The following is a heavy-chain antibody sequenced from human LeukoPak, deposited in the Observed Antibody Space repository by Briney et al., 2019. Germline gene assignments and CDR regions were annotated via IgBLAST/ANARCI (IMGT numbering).Heavy chain of an antibody. V-gene: IGHV1-69*13. D-gene: IGHD6-19*01. CDR2: IIPIFGTA. J-gene: IGHJ3*02. CDR1: GGTFSSYA. CDR3: ARGYLRYSSGWYSGNDAFDI. Sequence: ASVKVSCKASGGTFSSYAISWVRQAPGQGLEWMGGIIPIFGTANYAQKFQGRVTITADESTSTAYMELSSLRSEDTAVYYCARGYLRYSSGWYSGNDAFDIWGQGTMVTVSS.